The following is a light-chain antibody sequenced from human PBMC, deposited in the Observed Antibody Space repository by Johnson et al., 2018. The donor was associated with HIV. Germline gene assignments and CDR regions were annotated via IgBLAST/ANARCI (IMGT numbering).Light chain of an antibody. CDR2: ENK. CDR3: GTWDSSLSAGGV. CDR1: SSNIGKNY. V-gene: IGLV1-51*02. J-gene: IGLJ1*01. Sequence: QSVLTQPPSVSAAPGQKVTISCSGSSSNIGKNYVSWYQQFPGTAPKLLIHENKKRPSGIPDRFSGSKSGTSATLDITGLQTGDEADYYCGTWDSSLSAGGVFGTGTKVTVL.